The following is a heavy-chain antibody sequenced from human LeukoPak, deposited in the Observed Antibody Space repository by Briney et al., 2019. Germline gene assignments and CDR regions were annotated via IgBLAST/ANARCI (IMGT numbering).Heavy chain of an antibody. J-gene: IGHJ4*02. Sequence: GGSLRLSCAASGFTFDDYGMSWVRQVPGKGLEWVSGINWNGGRTGYADSVKGRFTISRDNAKSSLYLQMNSLIAEDTALYYCARDADSGGRYAVDSWGQGTLVSVSS. CDR1: GFTFDDYG. V-gene: IGHV3-20*04. CDR3: ARDADSGGRYAVDS. CDR2: INWNGGRT. D-gene: IGHD6-19*01.